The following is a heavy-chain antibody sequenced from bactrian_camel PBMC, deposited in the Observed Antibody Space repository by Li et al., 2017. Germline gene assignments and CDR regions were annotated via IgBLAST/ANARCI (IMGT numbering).Heavy chain of an antibody. CDR3: AEGRGSRGEHCYSLNY. J-gene: IGHJ4*01. CDR2: IDKFGGS. D-gene: IGHD6*01. CDR1: GYNYASYC. V-gene: IGHV3S53*01. Sequence: QVQLVESGGGLVQPGGSLRLSCAAAGYNYASYCLGWFRQAPGKEREGVAAIDKFGGSIYADSVKGRFTISQDSARNTVYLQMNNLRPEDTATYYCAEGRGSRGEHCYSLNYWGQGTQVTVS.